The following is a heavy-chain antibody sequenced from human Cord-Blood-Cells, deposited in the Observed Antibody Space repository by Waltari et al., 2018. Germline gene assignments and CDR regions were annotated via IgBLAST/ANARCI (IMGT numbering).Heavy chain of an antibody. CDR3: ARGGYCTNGVCFDY. Sequence: EVQLLESGGGLIQPGGSLRLSCAASVSTDSSNYMSWVRQAPEKGLEWVSVIYSGDSTYYAGSVKCRFTITRDNSKNTLYLQMNSLRAEDTAVYYCARGGYCTNGVCFDYWGQGTLVTVSS. CDR1: VSTDSSNY. J-gene: IGHJ4*02. V-gene: IGHV3-53*01. CDR2: IYSGDST. D-gene: IGHD2-8*01.